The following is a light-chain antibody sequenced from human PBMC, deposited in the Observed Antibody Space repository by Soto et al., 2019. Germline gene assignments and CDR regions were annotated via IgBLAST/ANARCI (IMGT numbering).Light chain of an antibody. Sequence: QSALTQPASVSGSPGQSITISCAGTSSDVGGYNYVSWYQHHPGTAPKLMIYDVSNRPSGVSNRFSGSKSGSTASLTISGLQAEDEDDYWRSSYTSSSALLVFGGGTKLTVL. CDR2: DVS. CDR3: SSYTSSSALLV. CDR1: SSDVGGYNY. J-gene: IGLJ2*01. V-gene: IGLV2-14*03.